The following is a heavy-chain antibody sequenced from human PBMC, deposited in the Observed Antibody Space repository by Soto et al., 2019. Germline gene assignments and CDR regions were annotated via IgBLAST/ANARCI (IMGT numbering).Heavy chain of an antibody. Sequence: QVQLVQSGAEVKTPGSSVKVSCPASGDTFNFYTLSWVRQAPGQGLEWRGRIIPMFGMSNNAQKFQGRVTMIADQTTSTAYMGFSSLISEDTALYYCETNYGSGSAHLDTWGQGTLVTVSS. J-gene: IGHJ5*02. CDR1: GDTFNFYT. D-gene: IGHD3-10*01. CDR3: ETNYGSGSAHLDT. CDR2: IIPMFGMS. V-gene: IGHV1-69*02.